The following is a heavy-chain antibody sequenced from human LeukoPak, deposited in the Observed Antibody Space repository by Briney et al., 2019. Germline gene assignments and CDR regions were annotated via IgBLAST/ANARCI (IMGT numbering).Heavy chain of an antibody. CDR3: ATLSGVSGSYQFDY. CDR2: FDPEDGET. Sequence: ASVKVSCKVSGYTLTELSMHWVRQAPGKGLEWMGGFDPEDGETIYAQKFQGGVTMTEDTSTDTAYMELSSLRSEDTAVYYCATLSGVSGSYQFDYWGQGTLVTVSS. J-gene: IGHJ4*02. CDR1: GYTLTELS. V-gene: IGHV1-24*01. D-gene: IGHD1-26*01.